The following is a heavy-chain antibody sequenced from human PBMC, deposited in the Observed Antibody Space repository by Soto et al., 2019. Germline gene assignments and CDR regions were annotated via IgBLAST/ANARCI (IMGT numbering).Heavy chain of an antibody. J-gene: IGHJ6*03. CDR1: GFTFSTYS. V-gene: IGHV3-21*01. D-gene: IGHD3-3*02. CDR3: ARGKLSTNFMDV. Sequence: EVQLVESGGGLVKPGGSLRLSCAASGFTFSTYSMFWVRQAPGKGLEWVSSFSSSSSDIYHADSVKGRFTVSRDNAKNALYLQMNSLRAEDTAVYHCARGKLSTNFMDVWGKGTTVTVSS. CDR2: FSSSSSDI.